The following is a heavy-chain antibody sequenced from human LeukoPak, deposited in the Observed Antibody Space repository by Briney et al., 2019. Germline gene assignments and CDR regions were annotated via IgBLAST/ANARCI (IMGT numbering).Heavy chain of an antibody. CDR2: INHNSSGT. J-gene: IGHJ6*03. CDR3: ARVVVVAGTLKYYYYYMDV. Sequence: GASVKVSCTASGYTFTGYYMHWVRQAPGQGLEWMGCINHNSSGTNYAQKFQGRVTMTRNTYISTAYMELSRLRSDDTDVYYCARVVVVAGTLKYYYYYMDVWGKGTTVTVSS. V-gene: IGHV1-2*02. CDR1: GYTFTGYY. D-gene: IGHD2-15*01.